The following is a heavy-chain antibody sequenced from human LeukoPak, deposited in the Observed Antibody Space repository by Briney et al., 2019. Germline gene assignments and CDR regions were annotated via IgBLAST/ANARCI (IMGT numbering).Heavy chain of an antibody. V-gene: IGHV1-8*01. CDR3: ARVSNSSGWSYYYYYYMDV. D-gene: IGHD6-19*01. CDR1: GYTFTSYD. CDR2: MNPNSGNT. J-gene: IGHJ6*03. Sequence: VKVSCKASGYTFTSYDINWVRQATGQGLEWMGWMNPNSGNTGYAQKFQGRVTMTRNTSISTAYMELSSLRSEDTAVYYCARVSNSSGWSYYYYYYMDVWGKGTTVTVSS.